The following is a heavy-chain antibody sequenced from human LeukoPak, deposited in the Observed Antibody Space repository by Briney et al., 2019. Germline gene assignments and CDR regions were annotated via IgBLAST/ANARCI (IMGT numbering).Heavy chain of an antibody. CDR2: INHSGGT. Sequence: WETLSLTCAVYGGSFSGYYWSWIRQPPGKGLEWIGEINHSGGTNYNPSLKSRVTISVDTSKNQFSLKLSSVTAADTAVYYCARVTYCGGDCYSGRGDYFDYWGQGTLVTVTS. CDR3: ARVTYCGGDCYSGRGDYFDY. D-gene: IGHD2-21*02. J-gene: IGHJ4*02. V-gene: IGHV4-34*01. CDR1: GGSFSGYY.